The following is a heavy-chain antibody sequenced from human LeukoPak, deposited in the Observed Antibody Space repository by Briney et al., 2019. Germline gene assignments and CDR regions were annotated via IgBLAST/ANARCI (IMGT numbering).Heavy chain of an antibody. CDR1: GGSISNTKW. Sequence: SETLSLTCGVSGGSISNTKWWSWVRQPPGQGLELIGVISLTGLTHYNPSLESRVTLSLDKSKNLRSLNLTAVTAADTAVYYCSRENWAFYPFGYWGQGTLVTVLS. D-gene: IGHD2/OR15-2a*01. CDR3: SRENWAFYPFGY. J-gene: IGHJ4*02. CDR2: ISLTGLT. V-gene: IGHV4-4*02.